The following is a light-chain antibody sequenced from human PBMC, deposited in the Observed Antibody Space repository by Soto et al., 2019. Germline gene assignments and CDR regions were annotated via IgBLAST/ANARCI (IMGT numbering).Light chain of an antibody. CDR2: DAS. CDR3: QHYDNLLLT. Sequence: DIQMTQSPFSLSASVGDRVTITCQASQDINTYLNWYQQKPGKAPKLLIYDASKLETGVPSRFSGGGSGTDFTLTVTSRQPEDIATYFCQHYDNLLLTFGGGTKVEL. J-gene: IGKJ4*01. V-gene: IGKV1-33*01. CDR1: QDINTY.